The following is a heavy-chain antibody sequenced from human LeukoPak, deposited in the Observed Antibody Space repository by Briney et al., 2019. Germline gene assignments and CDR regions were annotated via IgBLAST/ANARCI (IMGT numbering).Heavy chain of an antibody. J-gene: IGHJ6*03. V-gene: IGHV4-39*07. CDR1: GGSISSYY. CDR2: IYHSGST. CDR3: ARVVNYVWGSYRHYYYYYMDV. Sequence: PSETLSLTCTVSGGSISSYYWGWIRQPPGKGLEWIGSIYHSGSTYYNPSLKSRVTISVDTSKNQFSLKLSSVTAADTAVYYCARVVNYVWGSYRHYYYYYMDVWGKGTTVTISS. D-gene: IGHD3-16*02.